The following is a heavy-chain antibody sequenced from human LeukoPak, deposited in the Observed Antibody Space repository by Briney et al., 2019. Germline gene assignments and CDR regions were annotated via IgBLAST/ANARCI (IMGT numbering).Heavy chain of an antibody. CDR3: ATDGAGFDT. CDR1: GFAFSTTD. Sequence: GGSLRLSCAASGFAFSTTDMSWIRQAPGKGLEWLSYINIGGTNTHYADSVKGRFTISRDNAKKSLYLEMNNLRAEDTAVYYCATDGAGFDTWGQGVLVTVSS. J-gene: IGHJ5*02. V-gene: IGHV3-11*01. CDR2: INIGGTNT.